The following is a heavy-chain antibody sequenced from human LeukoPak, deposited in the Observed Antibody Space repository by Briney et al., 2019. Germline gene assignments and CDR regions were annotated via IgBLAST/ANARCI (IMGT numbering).Heavy chain of an antibody. J-gene: IGHJ6*02. D-gene: IGHD4-17*01. CDR1: GYTFTSYD. Sequence: ASVKVSCKASGYTFTSYDINWVRQAPGQGLEWMGWMNPNSGNTGYAQKFQGRVTMTRNTSISTAYMELSSLRSEDTAVYYCARGPADYGDYLYYYYGMDVWGQGTTVTVSS. V-gene: IGHV1-8*01. CDR2: MNPNSGNT. CDR3: ARGPADYGDYLYYYYGMDV.